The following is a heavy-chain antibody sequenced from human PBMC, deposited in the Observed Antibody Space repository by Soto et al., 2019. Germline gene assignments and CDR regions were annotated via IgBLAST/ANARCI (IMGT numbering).Heavy chain of an antibody. D-gene: IGHD5-12*01. CDR1: GYTFTSHG. CDR3: ARDLGGYNSIAAY. Sequence: KNALASVKVSCKASGYTFTSHGITWVRQAPGQGLEWMGWFIAFFVNTNYTEILHGRLPMTIDTSTSTAYMELRSLRSDDTAVYYCARDLGGYNSIAAYWGQGALVTVSS. J-gene: IGHJ4*02. V-gene: IGHV1-18*01. CDR2: FIAFFVNT.